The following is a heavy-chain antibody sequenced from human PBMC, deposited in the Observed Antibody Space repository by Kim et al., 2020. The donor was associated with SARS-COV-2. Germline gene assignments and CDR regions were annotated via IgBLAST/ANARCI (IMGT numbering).Heavy chain of an antibody. D-gene: IGHD1-26*01. J-gene: IGHJ2*01. CDR3: ARDLGGSYRDWYFDL. CDR1: GFTVSSNY. CDR2: IYSGGST. V-gene: IGHV3-53*01. Sequence: GGSLRLSCAASGFTVSSNYMSWVRQAPGKGLEWVSVIYSGGSTYYADSVKGRFTISRDNSKNTLYLQMNSLTAEDTAVYYCARDLGGSYRDWYFDLWGRGTLVTVSS.